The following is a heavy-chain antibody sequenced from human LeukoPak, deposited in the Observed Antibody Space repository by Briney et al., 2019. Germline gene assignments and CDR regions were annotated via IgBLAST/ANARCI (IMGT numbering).Heavy chain of an antibody. Sequence: SETLSLTCTVSGGSISSYYWSWIRQPPGKGLEWIGYIYYSGSTNYNPSLKSRVTISVDTSKNQFSLKLSSVTAADTAVYYCARAPKGRATDFDYWGQETLVTVSS. CDR3: ARAPKGRATDFDY. CDR1: GGSISSYY. CDR2: IYYSGST. V-gene: IGHV4-59*01. D-gene: IGHD5-24*01. J-gene: IGHJ4*02.